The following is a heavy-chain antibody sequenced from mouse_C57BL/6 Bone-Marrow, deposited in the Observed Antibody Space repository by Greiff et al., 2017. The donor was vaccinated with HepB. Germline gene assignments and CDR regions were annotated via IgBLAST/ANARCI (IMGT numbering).Heavy chain of an antibody. D-gene: IGHD2-2*01. CDR1: GFTFSDYG. CDR2: ISSGSSTI. CDR3: ARPNLYGSWFAY. Sequence: DVMLVESGGGLVKPGGSLKLSCAASGFTFSDYGMHWVRQAPEKGLEWVAYISSGSSTIYYADTVKGRFTISRDNAKNTLFLQMTSLRSEDTAMYYCARPNLYGSWFAYWGQGTLVTVSA. V-gene: IGHV5-17*01. J-gene: IGHJ3*01.